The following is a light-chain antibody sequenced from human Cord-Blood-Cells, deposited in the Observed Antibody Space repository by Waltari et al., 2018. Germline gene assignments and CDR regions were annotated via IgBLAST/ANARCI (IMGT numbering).Light chain of an antibody. CDR1: SSDVGVFNL. CDR3: CSYAGSSTFVV. V-gene: IGLV2-23*03. Sequence: QSALTQPAPVSGSPGQSITISCTGTSSDVGVFNLVSRYQQHPGKAPKLMIYEGSKRPSGVSNRFSGSKSGNTASLTISGLQAEDEADYYCCSYAGSSTFVVFGGGTKLTVL. CDR2: EGS. J-gene: IGLJ2*01.